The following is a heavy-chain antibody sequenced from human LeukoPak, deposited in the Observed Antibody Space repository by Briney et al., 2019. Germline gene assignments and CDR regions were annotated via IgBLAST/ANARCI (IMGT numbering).Heavy chain of an antibody. D-gene: IGHD1-1*01. V-gene: IGHV1-24*01. CDR3: ATGPPSPDNGVSVHYFDY. CDR1: GYTLTDLS. Sequence: GASVKVSCKVSGYTLTDLSMHWVRQAPGKGLKWMGGFDPEDGETIYAQKFQGRVTMTEDTSTDTAYMELSSLRSEDTAVYYCATGPPSPDNGVSVHYFDYWGQGTLVTVSS. CDR2: FDPEDGET. J-gene: IGHJ4*02.